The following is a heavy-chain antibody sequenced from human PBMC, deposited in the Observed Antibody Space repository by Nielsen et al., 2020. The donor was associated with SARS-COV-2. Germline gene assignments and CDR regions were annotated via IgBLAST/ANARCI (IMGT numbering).Heavy chain of an antibody. Sequence: WVRQAPGQRLEWMGWINAGNGNTKYSQKFQGRVTITRDTSASTAYMELSSLRSEDTAVYYCARAHRYSSSSKDYYYYYMDVWGKGTTVTVSS. D-gene: IGHD6-6*01. CDR2: INAGNGNT. V-gene: IGHV1-3*01. CDR3: ARAHRYSSSSKDYYYYYMDV. J-gene: IGHJ6*03.